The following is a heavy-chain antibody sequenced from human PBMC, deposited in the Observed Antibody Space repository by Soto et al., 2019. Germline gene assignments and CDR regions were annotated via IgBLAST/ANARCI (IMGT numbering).Heavy chain of an antibody. CDR3: ARGSYDYIWGSYRGRAFDI. D-gene: IGHD3-16*02. J-gene: IGHJ3*02. V-gene: IGHV6-1*01. Sequence: QTLSLTCAISGDSVSSNSAAWNWIRQSPSRGLEWLGRTYYRSKWYNDYAVSVKSRITINPDTSKNQFSLQLNSVTPEDTAVYYCARGSYDYIWGSYRGRAFDIWGQGTMVTVSS. CDR1: GDSVSSNSAA. CDR2: TYYRSKWYN.